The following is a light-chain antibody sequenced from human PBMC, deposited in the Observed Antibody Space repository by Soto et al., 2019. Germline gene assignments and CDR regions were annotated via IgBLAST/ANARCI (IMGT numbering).Light chain of an antibody. CDR1: QSISSW. CDR2: KAY. Sequence: DIQMTQSPSTLSASVGDRVTITCRASQSISSWLAWYQQKPGKAPKLLIYKAYSLQSGVPSRFSGSGSGTEFTLTISSLQPDDFATYYCQQYNSYTYTFGQETKLEIK. J-gene: IGKJ2*01. CDR3: QQYNSYTYT. V-gene: IGKV1-5*03.